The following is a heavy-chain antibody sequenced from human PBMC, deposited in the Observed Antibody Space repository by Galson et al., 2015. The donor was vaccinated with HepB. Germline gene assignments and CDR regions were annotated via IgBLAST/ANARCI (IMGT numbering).Heavy chain of an antibody. CDR3: TRIALSGSYWYFDY. Sequence: LRLSCAASGFTFSSYTMNWVRQAPGKGLEWISYISTTSDNKFSADSVKGRFIISRDNAKNLLYLQMNSLRAEDTAVHYCTRIALSGSYWYFDYWGQGSLVTVSS. CDR2: ISTTSDNK. D-gene: IGHD1-26*01. CDR1: GFTFSSYT. J-gene: IGHJ4*02. V-gene: IGHV3-48*01.